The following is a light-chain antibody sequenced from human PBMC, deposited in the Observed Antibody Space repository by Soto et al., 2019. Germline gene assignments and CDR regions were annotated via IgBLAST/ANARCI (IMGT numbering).Light chain of an antibody. CDR1: QGINKF. J-gene: IGKJ2*01. CDR2: GAS. CDR3: RELTNIRVT. V-gene: IGKV1-9*01. Sequence: QLTQSPPSLSASVRARVTITCRASQGINKFLAWYQQRPGKAPQLLVYGASTLQSGVTSRFSGRGYGPDSTHTIISLQPEDFATYYCRELTNIRVTFGQGTKLDIK.